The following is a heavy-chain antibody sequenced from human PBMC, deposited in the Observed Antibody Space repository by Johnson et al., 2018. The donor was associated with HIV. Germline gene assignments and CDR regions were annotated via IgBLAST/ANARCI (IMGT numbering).Heavy chain of an antibody. Sequence: QVQLVESGGGLVQPGWSLRLSCAASGFSFSSYGIHWVRQAPGKGLEWVAVIPYDGYNKYYANSVKGRFSISRDNSKNTLDLQMNSLRAEDTAVYYCAKEVPVYSYGYYDAFDIWGQGTMVTVSS. D-gene: IGHD5-18*01. CDR2: IPYDGYNK. CDR1: GFSFSSYG. V-gene: IGHV3-30-3*01. CDR3: AKEVPVYSYGYYDAFDI. J-gene: IGHJ3*02.